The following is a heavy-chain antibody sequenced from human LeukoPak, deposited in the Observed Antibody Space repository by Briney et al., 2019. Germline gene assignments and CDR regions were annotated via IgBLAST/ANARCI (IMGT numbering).Heavy chain of an antibody. CDR3: ARDRVTEGAFDY. D-gene: IGHD5-18*01. Sequence: GGSLRLSCAASGFTFSSYAMHWVRQAPGKGLEWVAVISYDGSNRYYADSVKGRFTISRDNSKNTLYLQMNSLRAEDTAVYYCARDRVTEGAFDYWGQGTLVTVSS. CDR1: GFTFSSYA. CDR2: ISYDGSNR. V-gene: IGHV3-30-3*01. J-gene: IGHJ4*02.